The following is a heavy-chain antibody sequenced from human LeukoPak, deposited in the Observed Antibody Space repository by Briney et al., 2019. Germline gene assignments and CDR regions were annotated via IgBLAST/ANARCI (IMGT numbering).Heavy chain of an antibody. CDR1: GGTFSSYA. D-gene: IGHD2-2*01. J-gene: IGHJ5*02. Sequence: ASVKVSCKASGGTFSSYAISWVRQAPGQGVEWMGGIIPIFGTAKYAQKFQGRGTITTDESTSTAYIELTSLRSEDTAVYYCARGHCSGTSCYEGLDWFDPWGQGTLVTVSS. CDR2: IIPIFGTA. V-gene: IGHV1-69*05. CDR3: ARGHCSGTSCYEGLDWFDP.